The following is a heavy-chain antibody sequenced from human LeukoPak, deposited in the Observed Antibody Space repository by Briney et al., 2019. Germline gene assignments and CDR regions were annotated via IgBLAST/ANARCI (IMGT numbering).Heavy chain of an antibody. CDR1: GYTFTSYD. CDR2: MNPNSGNT. D-gene: IGHD3-22*01. CDR3: AIHLGYYYDSSGYYKKAYYFDY. J-gene: IGHJ4*02. V-gene: IGHV1-8*01. Sequence: ASVKVSCKASGYTFTSYDINWVRQATGQGLEWMGWMNPNSGNTGYAQKFQGRVTMTRNTSISTAYMELSSLGSEDTAVYYCAIHLGYYYDSSGYYKKAYYFDYWGQGTLVTVSS.